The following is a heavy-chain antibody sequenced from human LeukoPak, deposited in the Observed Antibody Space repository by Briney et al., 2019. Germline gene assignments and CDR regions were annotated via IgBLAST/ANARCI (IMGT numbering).Heavy chain of an antibody. CDR2: INPSGGST. D-gene: IGHD5-24*01. V-gene: IGHV1-46*01. Sequence: ASVKVSCKASGYTFTSYYMHWVRQAPGQALEWMGIINPSGGSTSYAQKFQGRVTMTRDMSTSTVYMELSSLRSEDTAVYYCARQQLVDSGGTYYYYMDVWGKGTTVTVSS. CDR1: GYTFTSYY. CDR3: ARQQLVDSGGTYYYYMDV. J-gene: IGHJ6*03.